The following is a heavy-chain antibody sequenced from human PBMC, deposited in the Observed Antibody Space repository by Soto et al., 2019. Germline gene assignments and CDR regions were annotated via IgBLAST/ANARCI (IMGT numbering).Heavy chain of an antibody. Sequence: ASVKVSCKVSGYTLTELSMHWVRQAPGQGLEWMGIINPSGGSTNYAQKFQGRVTMTRDTSTSTVYMELSSLRSEDTAVYYCARDPSRGYSGYDLSNFDYWGQGTLVTVSS. J-gene: IGHJ4*02. CDR3: ARDPSRGYSGYDLSNFDY. CDR1: GYTLTELS. D-gene: IGHD5-12*01. V-gene: IGHV1-46*01. CDR2: INPSGGST.